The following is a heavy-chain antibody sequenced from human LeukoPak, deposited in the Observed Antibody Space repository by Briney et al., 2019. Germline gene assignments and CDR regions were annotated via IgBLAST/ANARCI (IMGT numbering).Heavy chain of an antibody. CDR3: ARTPRTYGFWSGPFDY. CDR1: GGTFSSYT. Sequence: AASVKVSCKASGGTFSSYTISWVRQAPGQGLEWMGRIIPILGIANYAQKFQGRVTITADKSTSTAYMELSSLRSEDTAVYYCARTPRTYGFWSGPFDYWGQGTLVTVSS. CDR2: IIPILGIA. D-gene: IGHD3-3*01. J-gene: IGHJ4*02. V-gene: IGHV1-69*02.